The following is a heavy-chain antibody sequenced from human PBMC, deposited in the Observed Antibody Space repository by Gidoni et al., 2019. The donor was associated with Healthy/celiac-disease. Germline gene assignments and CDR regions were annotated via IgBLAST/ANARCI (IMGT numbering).Heavy chain of an antibody. CDR3: ASSKGDYVADAFDI. D-gene: IGHD4-17*01. V-gene: IGHV3-33*01. CDR2: IWYDGSNK. Sequence: QVQLVASGGGVVQPGTSLRLSCAASGFTFSSYGMHWVRQAPGKGLEWVAVIWYDGSNKYYADSVKGRFTISRDNSKNTLYLQMNSLRAEDTAVYYCASSKGDYVADAFDIWGQGTMVTVSS. CDR1: GFTFSSYG. J-gene: IGHJ3*02.